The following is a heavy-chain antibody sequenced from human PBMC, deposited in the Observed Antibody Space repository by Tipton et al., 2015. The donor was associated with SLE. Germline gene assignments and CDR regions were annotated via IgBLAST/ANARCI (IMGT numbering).Heavy chain of an antibody. CDR3: ARYRGYSSSSPPFDY. Sequence: TLSLTCTVSGGSISSSSYYWGWIRQPPGQGLEWIGSIYYSGSTYYNPSLRSRVTISVDTSKNQFSLKLSSVTAADTAVYYCARYRGYSSSSPPFDYWGQGTLVTVSS. J-gene: IGHJ4*02. D-gene: IGHD6-6*01. V-gene: IGHV4-39*01. CDR1: GGSISSSSYY. CDR2: IYYSGST.